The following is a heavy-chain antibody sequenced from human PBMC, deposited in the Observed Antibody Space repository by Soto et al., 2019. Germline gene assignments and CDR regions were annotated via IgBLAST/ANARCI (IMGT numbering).Heavy chain of an antibody. CDR2: LYSGGST. CDR1: GFTVISHY. V-gene: IGHV3-53*01. Sequence: GGSLRLSCAASGFTVISHYMTWVRQAPGRGLEWVSFLYSGGSTYYADSVKGRFTISRDNSKNTLYLQMNSLRAEDTAVYYCARGGQLRGGMDVWGQGTTVTVSS. D-gene: IGHD1-1*01. J-gene: IGHJ6*02. CDR3: ARGGQLRGGMDV.